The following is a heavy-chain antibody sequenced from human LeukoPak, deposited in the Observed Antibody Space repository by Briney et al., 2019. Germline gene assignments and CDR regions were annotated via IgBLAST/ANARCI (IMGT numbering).Heavy chain of an antibody. CDR3: ARQSDKAAGGTFAFDC. CDR2: INTSGST. D-gene: IGHD6-13*01. CDR1: GDSIRTSY. Sequence: SETLSLTCTVSGDSIRTSYWSWIRQPAGKGLEWIGRINTSGSTNYNPSLKSRVTMSVDTSKNQFSLKLSSVTAADTAVYYCARQSDKAAGGTFAFDCWGRGGLVTVS. J-gene: IGHJ4*02. V-gene: IGHV4-4*07.